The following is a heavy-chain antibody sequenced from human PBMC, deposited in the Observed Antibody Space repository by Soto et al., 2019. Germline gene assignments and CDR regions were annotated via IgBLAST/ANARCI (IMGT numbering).Heavy chain of an antibody. CDR3: ARHLTEGTGGLDY. J-gene: IGHJ4*02. Sequence: GGSLRLFCAASGFTFTSPAMHWVRQAPGKGLEWVAIISYNGINKYYADSVKGRFTISRDNSNNVLYLQMNSLRPEDTALYYCARHLTEGTGGLDYWGQGTLVTVSS. CDR1: GFTFTSPA. CDR2: ISYNGINK. D-gene: IGHD1-1*01. V-gene: IGHV3-30-3*01.